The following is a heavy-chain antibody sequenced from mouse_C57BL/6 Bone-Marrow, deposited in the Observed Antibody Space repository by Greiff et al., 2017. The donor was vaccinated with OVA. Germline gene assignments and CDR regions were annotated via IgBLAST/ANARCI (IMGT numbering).Heavy chain of an antibody. CDR1: GFTFSSYA. CDR2: ISDGGSYT. V-gene: IGHV5-4*01. CDR3: ERECIYDGYYGVCDH. Sequence: DVMLVESGGGLVKPGGSLKLSCAASGFTFSSYAMSWVRQTPEKRLEWVATISDGGSYTYYPDNVKGRFTISRDNAKNNLYLQMSHLKSEDTAMYLCERECIYDGYYGVCDHGGQGTTLTVSS. J-gene: IGHJ2*01. D-gene: IGHD2-3*01.